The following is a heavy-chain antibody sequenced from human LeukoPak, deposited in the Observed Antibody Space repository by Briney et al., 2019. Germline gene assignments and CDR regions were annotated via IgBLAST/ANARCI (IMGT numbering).Heavy chain of an antibody. J-gene: IGHJ4*02. V-gene: IGHV3-48*02. D-gene: IGHD3-10*01. Sequence: PGGSLRLSCAASGFTFSSYSMNWVRQAPGKGLESVSYISSSGTTIYYADSVKGRFTISRDNANNSLYLQMNTVRDEDRAVYHCARYARGSGSYYPLKYWRQRTLVTVSS. CDR3: ARYARGSGSYYPLKY. CDR2: ISSSGTTI. CDR1: GFTFSSYS.